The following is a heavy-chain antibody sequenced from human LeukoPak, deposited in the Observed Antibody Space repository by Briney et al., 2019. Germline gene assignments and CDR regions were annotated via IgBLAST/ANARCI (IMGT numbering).Heavy chain of an antibody. D-gene: IGHD2-2*02. CDR2: IKSKTDGGTT. CDR1: GFTFSNAW. CDR3: TRDMGVVPAAIRREDPGA. Sequence: GSLRLSCAASGFTFSNAWMSWVRQAPGKGLEWVGRIKSKTDGGTTDYAAPVKGRFTISRDDSKSTLYLQMNSLKTEDTAVYYCTRDMGVVPAAIRREDPGAWGQGTLVTVSS. V-gene: IGHV3-15*01. J-gene: IGHJ4*02.